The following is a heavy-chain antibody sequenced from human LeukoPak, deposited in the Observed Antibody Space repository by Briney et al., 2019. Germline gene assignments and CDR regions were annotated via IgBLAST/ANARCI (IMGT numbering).Heavy chain of an antibody. Sequence: GGPLRLSWAASGFTFTTFPMHWVRQPPGKGLEWVAVISYDGTDKYYADSVKGRFTISRDNSKSTLYLQMDSLRAEDTAVYYCASPNSMAGTHYFHYWGQGTLVTVSS. CDR1: GFTFTTFP. D-gene: IGHD6-19*01. V-gene: IGHV3-30*04. J-gene: IGHJ4*02. CDR3: ASPNSMAGTHYFHY. CDR2: ISYDGTDK.